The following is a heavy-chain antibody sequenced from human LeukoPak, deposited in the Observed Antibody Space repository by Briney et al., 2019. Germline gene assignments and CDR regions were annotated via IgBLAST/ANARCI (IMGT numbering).Heavy chain of an antibody. D-gene: IGHD5-24*01. V-gene: IGHV4-61*01. CDR3: ARGRGGHDDAFDI. Sequence: PSETLSLTCTVSGVSVSSGSYYWSWIRQPPGKGLEWIGYIFYSGTSNYNPSLKSRATTSVDTSKNQVSLKLSSVTAADTAVYYCARGRGGHDDAFDIWGQGTMVTASS. CDR2: IFYSGTS. CDR1: GVSVSSGSYY. J-gene: IGHJ3*02.